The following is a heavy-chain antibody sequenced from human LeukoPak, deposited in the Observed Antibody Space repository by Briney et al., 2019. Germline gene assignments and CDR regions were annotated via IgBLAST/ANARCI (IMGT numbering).Heavy chain of an antibody. CDR3: ARSQNYYGSGDY. D-gene: IGHD3-10*01. CDR1: GGSFSGYY. Sequence: SETLSLTCAVYGGSFSGYYWSWLRQPPGKALEWIGYIYYTGSTYYNPSLEGRVTISVDTSGNQFSVKLSSVTAADTAVYYCARSQNYYGSGDYWSQGTLVTVSS. J-gene: IGHJ4*02. V-gene: IGHV4-59*01. CDR2: IYYTGST.